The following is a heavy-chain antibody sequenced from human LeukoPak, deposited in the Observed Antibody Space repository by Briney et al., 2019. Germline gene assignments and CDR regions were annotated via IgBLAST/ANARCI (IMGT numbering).Heavy chain of an antibody. V-gene: IGHV3-23*01. D-gene: IGHD6-19*01. CDR1: GFTFSIYA. CDR2: ISGSGGST. J-gene: IGHJ4*02. CDR3: ARQEQWLVPLNY. Sequence: GGSLRLSCAASGFTFSIYAMSWVRQAPGKGLEWVSAISGSGGSTYYADSVKGRFTISRDNSKKTLYLQMNSLRAEDTAVYYCARQEQWLVPLNYWGQGTLVTVSS.